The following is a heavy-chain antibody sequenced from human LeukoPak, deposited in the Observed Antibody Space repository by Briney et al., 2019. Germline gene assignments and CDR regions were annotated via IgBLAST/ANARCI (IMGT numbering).Heavy chain of an antibody. J-gene: IGHJ3*02. D-gene: IGHD2-2*01. CDR2: IDTSDYYT. CDR1: GYSFTSYW. V-gene: IGHV5-10-1*01. CDR3: ARNRGYCSSTSCSADDAFDI. Sequence: GESLKISCKASGYSFTSYWIYWVRQVPGKGLGWMGRIDTSDYYTNYSPSFQGHVTISGDKSISTAYLQWSSLKASDTAMYYCARNRGYCSSTSCSADDAFDIWGQGTMVTVSS.